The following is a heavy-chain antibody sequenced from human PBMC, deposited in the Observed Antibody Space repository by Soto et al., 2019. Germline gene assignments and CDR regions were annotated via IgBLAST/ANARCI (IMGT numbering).Heavy chain of an antibody. J-gene: IGHJ6*03. CDR2: ISSNGGST. Sequence: EVQLVESGGGLVQPGGSLRLSCAASGFTFSSYAMHWVRQAPGKGLEYVSAISSNGGSTYYANSVKGRFTISRDNSKNTLYLQMRSLRAEDMAVYYCARAGKVVAAMVYALYYYIHVWGKGTTETVSS. CDR3: ARAGKVVAAMVYALYYYIHV. V-gene: IGHV3-64*01. CDR1: GFTFSSYA. D-gene: IGHD2-8*01.